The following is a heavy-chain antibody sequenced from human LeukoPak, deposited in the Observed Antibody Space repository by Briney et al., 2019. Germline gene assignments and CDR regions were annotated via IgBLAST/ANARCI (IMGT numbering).Heavy chain of an antibody. V-gene: IGHV3-23*01. CDR1: GSTFSSYA. Sequence: GGSLRLSCAASGSTFSSYAMSWVRQAPGKGLEWVSAISGSGGSTYYADSVKGRFTISRDNSKNTLYLQMNSLRAEDTAVYYCAKRREGIRSSDYWGQGTLVTVSS. CDR2: ISGSGGST. J-gene: IGHJ4*02. CDR3: AKRREGIRSSDY. D-gene: IGHD5-18*01.